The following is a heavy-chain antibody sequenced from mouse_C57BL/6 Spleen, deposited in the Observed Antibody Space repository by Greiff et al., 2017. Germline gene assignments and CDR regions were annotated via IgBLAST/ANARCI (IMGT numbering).Heavy chain of an antibody. J-gene: IGHJ3*01. CDR3: ILYGNPFAY. CDR1: GFNIKDYY. D-gene: IGHD2-1*01. Sequence: VQLQQSGAELVRPGASVKLSCTASGFNIKDYYMHWVKQRPEQGLEWIGRIDPEDGDTEYAPKFQGKATMTADTSSNTPYLQLSSLTSEDTAVYYCILYGNPFAYWGQGTLVTVSA. V-gene: IGHV14-1*01. CDR2: IDPEDGDT.